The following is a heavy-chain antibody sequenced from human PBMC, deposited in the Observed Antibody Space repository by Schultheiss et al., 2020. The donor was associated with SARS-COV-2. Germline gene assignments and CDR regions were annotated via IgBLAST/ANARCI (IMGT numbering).Heavy chain of an antibody. V-gene: IGHV1-46*03. J-gene: IGHJ6*02. CDR2: INPSGGST. Sequence: ASVKVSCKASGYTFTSYYMHWVRQAPGQGLEWMGIINPSGGSTSYAQKFQGRVTMTRDTSTSTVYMELSSLRSEDTAVYYCARDSRGDEWFTPIPYYYYYGMDVWGQGTTVTVSS. CDR1: GYTFTSYY. D-gene: IGHD3-3*01. CDR3: ARDSRGDEWFTPIPYYYYYGMDV.